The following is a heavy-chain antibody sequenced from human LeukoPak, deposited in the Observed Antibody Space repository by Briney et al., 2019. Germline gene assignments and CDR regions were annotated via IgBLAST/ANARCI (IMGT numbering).Heavy chain of an antibody. D-gene: IGHD6-13*01. V-gene: IGHV1-24*01. CDR1: GYTLTELS. CDR2: FDPEDGKT. Sequence: ASVKVSFKVSGYTLTELSMFWVRQAPGKGLEWMGSFDPEDGKTVYAQKFQGRVTTTEDTSTDTAYMELSSLRSEDTAVYYCATGYLVTAGLMDVWGQGTTVTVSS. J-gene: IGHJ6*02. CDR3: ATGYLVTAGLMDV.